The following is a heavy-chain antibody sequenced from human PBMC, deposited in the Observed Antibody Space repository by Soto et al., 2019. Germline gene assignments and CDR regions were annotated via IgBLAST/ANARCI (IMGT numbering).Heavy chain of an antibody. Sequence: GGSLRLSCAASGFTFSSYGMHWVRQAPGKGLEWVAVISYDGSNKYYADSVKGRFTISRNNSKNTLYLQMNSLRAEDTAVYYCAKSPYYYDSSGIHYWGQGTLVTVSS. CDR1: GFTFSSYG. V-gene: IGHV3-30*18. D-gene: IGHD3-22*01. CDR3: AKSPYYYDSSGIHY. J-gene: IGHJ4*02. CDR2: ISYDGSNK.